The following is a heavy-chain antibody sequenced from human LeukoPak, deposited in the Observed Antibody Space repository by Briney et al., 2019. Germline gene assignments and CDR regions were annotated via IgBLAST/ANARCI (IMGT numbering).Heavy chain of an antibody. D-gene: IGHD1-26*01. CDR1: GFTFSSYA. CDR2: ISGSGGST. V-gene: IGHV3-23*01. CDR3: ARERSYSGSYDFDY. J-gene: IGHJ4*02. Sequence: GGSLRLSCAASGFTFSSYAMSWVRQAPGKGLEWVSAISGSGGSTYYADSVKGRFTISRDNARNSLYLQMNSLRAEDTAVYYCARERSYSGSYDFDYWGQGTLVTVSS.